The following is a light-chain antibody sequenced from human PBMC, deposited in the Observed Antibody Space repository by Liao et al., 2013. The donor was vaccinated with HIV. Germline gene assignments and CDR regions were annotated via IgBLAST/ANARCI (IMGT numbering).Light chain of an antibody. Sequence: SYELTQPPSVSVAPGKTAGISCGGNNVGSTSVHWYQQKPGQAPVLVISHDTDRPSGISDRFSGSTSENTATLTISRAEAGDEADYYCQLWDRSSAHPCVFGPGTKVTVL. CDR2: HDT. CDR1: NVGSTS. CDR3: QLWDRSSAHPCV. J-gene: IGLJ1*01. V-gene: IGLV3-21*04.